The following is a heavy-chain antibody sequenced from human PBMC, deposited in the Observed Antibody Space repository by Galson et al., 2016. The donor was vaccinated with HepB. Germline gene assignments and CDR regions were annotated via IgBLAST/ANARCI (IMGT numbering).Heavy chain of an antibody. J-gene: IGHJ4*02. CDR1: GFSLSSRGVG. Sequence: LVKPTQTLTLTCTFSGFSLSSRGVGVGWIRQPPGKALEWFAIIYWDDDERYSPSLKNRVTLAQDTSKNQVVLTMANMDPVDTATYYCAHLTMAKYYFDYWGQGTLVTVSS. CDR2: IYWDDDE. V-gene: IGHV2-5*02. D-gene: IGHD3-10*01. CDR3: AHLTMAKYYFDY.